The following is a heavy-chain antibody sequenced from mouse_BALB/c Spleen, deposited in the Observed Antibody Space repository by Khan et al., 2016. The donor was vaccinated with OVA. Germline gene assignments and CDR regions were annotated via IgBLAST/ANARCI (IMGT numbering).Heavy chain of an antibody. CDR2: IWSDGST. J-gene: IGHJ4*01. CDR1: GFSLTNYG. CDR3: ARQPYYHYYLMDY. V-gene: IGHV2-6-1*01. Sequence: QVQLKQSGPGLVAPSQSLSITCTISGFSLTNYGIHWVRQPPGKGLEWLVVIWSDGSTTYNSALKSRLSISKDNSKSQVFLKMNSLQTDDTAIYDCARQPYYHYYLMDYWGQGTSVTVSS. D-gene: IGHD2-10*01.